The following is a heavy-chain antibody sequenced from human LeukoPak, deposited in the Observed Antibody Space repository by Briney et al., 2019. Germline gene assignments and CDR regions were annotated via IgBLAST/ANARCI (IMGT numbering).Heavy chain of an antibody. J-gene: IGHJ4*02. V-gene: IGHV3-21*01. Sequence: PGGSLRLSCAASGFTFSSYSMNWVRQAPAKGLEWVSSICSRSTSIYYADSVKGRFTISTDNARNSLYLQMNSLRAEGTAVFYWGREGRLQDFDYWGQGTLVTVSS. CDR1: GFTFSSYS. CDR3: GREGRLQDFDY. CDR2: ICSRSTSI. D-gene: IGHD2-21*02.